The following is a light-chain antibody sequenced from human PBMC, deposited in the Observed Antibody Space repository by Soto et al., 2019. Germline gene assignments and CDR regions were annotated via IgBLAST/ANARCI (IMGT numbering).Light chain of an antibody. J-gene: IGKJ1*01. CDR2: DAS. CDR1: QSVSSSY. Sequence: EIVLTQSPGTLSLSPGERATLSCSASQSVSSSYLAWYQQKPGQAPRLLIYDASTRATGIPDRFSGSGSGTDFTLTISSLEPEDFAVYCCQQFDGSLWTFGPGTKVDIK. V-gene: IGKV3-20*01. CDR3: QQFDGSLWT.